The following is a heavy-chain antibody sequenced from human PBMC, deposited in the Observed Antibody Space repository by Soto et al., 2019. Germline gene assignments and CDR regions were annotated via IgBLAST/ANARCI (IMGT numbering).Heavy chain of an antibody. D-gene: IGHD2-15*01. CDR2: IIPIFGTA. V-gene: IGHV1-69*01. CDR3: ARGCKGGSCYTYYWYFDL. Sequence: QVQLVQSGAEVKKPGSSVKVSCKASGGTFSSYAISWVRQAPGQGLEWMGGIIPIFGTANYAQKFQGRVTSTADESTSTAYMELSSLRSEDTAVYYCARGCKGGSCYTYYWYFDLWGRGTLVTVSS. CDR1: GGTFSSYA. J-gene: IGHJ2*01.